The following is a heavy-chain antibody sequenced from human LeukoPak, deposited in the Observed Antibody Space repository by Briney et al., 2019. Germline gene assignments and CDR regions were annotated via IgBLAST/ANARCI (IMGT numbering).Heavy chain of an antibody. CDR2: ISWNSGSI. CDR1: GFTFDDYA. J-gene: IGHJ5*02. D-gene: IGHD3-22*01. V-gene: IGHV3-9*01. CDR3: AKGSSGYPPYNWFDP. Sequence: SGGSLRLSCAASGFTFDDYAMHWVRQAPGKGLEWVSGISWNSGSIGYADSVKGRFTISRDNAKNSLYLQMNSLRAEDTALYYCAKGSSGYPPYNWFDPWGQGTLVTVSS.